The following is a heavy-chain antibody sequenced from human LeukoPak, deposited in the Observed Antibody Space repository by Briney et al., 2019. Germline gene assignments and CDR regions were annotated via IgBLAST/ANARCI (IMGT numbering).Heavy chain of an antibody. D-gene: IGHD3-22*01. CDR2: ISGSGVST. V-gene: IGHV3-23*01. Sequence: PGGSLRLSCAASGFTFSGYAMGWVRQAPGKGLEWVSTISGSGVSTYYADSVKGRFTISRDNSKNTLYLQMNSLRAEDTAVYYCAKVFRFRANYYYDSSGYYSGFGYWGQGTLVTVSS. J-gene: IGHJ4*02. CDR1: GFTFSGYA. CDR3: AKVFRFRANYYYDSSGYYSGFGY.